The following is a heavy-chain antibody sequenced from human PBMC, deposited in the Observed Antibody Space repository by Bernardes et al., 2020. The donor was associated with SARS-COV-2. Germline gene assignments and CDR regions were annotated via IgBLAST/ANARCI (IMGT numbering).Heavy chain of an antibody. CDR2: INWNGGST. J-gene: IGHJ6*03. CDR1: GFNFDDYG. CDR3: ARRRGAYYYYMDV. Sequence: GGSLRLSCAASGFNFDDYGMSWVRQPPGKGLEWVSDINWNGGSTGYVDSVKGRFAISRDNAKNSLYLQMNSLRAEDTALYYCARRRGAYYYYMDVWGKGTTVTVSS. V-gene: IGHV3-20*04.